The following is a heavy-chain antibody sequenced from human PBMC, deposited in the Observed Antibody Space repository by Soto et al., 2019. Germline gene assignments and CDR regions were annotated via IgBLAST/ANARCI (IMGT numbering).Heavy chain of an antibody. CDR3: ARGPARDTFLSHPRKFDY. V-gene: IGHV1-69*01. CDR1: GGTFSSYA. J-gene: IGHJ4*02. Sequence: QVQLVQSGAEVKKPGSSVKVSCKASGGTFSSYAISWVRQAPGQGLEWMGGIIPIFGTANYAQKFQGRVTITADESTSTAYMELSSLRSEDTAVYYCARGPARDTFLSHPRKFDYWGQGTLVTVSS. CDR2: IIPIFGTA.